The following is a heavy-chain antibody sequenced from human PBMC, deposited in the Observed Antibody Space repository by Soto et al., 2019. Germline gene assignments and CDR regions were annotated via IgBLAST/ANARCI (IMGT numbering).Heavy chain of an antibody. D-gene: IGHD5-18*01. CDR2: ISAYNGNT. V-gene: IGHV1-18*01. J-gene: IGHJ6*02. Sequence: QVQLVQSGAEVKKPGASVKVYCKASGYTFTSYGISWLRQAPGQGLEWMGWISAYNGNTNYAQKLQGRVTMTTDTSTITAYMEMRSLISDDTAVYYCARDSVDTAMFGYGMDVWGQGTTVTVSS. CDR3: ARDSVDTAMFGYGMDV. CDR1: GYTFTSYG.